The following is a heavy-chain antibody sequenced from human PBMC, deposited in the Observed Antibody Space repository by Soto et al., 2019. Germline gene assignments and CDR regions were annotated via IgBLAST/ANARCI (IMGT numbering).Heavy chain of an antibody. V-gene: IGHV4-34*01. Sequence: SETLSLTCAVYGGSFSGYYWSWIRQPPGKGLEWIGEINHSGSTNYNPSLKSRVTISVDTSKNQFSLKLSSVTAADTAVYYCARGRGITGTTFDYWGQGTLVTVSS. CDR3: ARGRGITGTTFDY. CDR1: GGSFSGYY. CDR2: INHSGST. D-gene: IGHD1-7*01. J-gene: IGHJ4*02.